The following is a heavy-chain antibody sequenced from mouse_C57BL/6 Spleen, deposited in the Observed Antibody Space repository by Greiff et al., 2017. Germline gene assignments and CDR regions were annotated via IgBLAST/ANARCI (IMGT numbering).Heavy chain of an antibody. CDR1: GYTFPSYW. Sequence: VQLQQPGAELVRPGSSVKLSCKASGYTFPSYWMHWVKQRPIQGLEWIGNIDPSDSETHYNQKFKDKATLTVDKSSSTAYMQLSSLTSEDSAVYYCARGNYYGSRREFDVWGTGTTVTVSS. CDR3: ARGNYYGSRREFDV. J-gene: IGHJ1*03. D-gene: IGHD1-1*01. CDR2: IDPSDSET. V-gene: IGHV1-52*01.